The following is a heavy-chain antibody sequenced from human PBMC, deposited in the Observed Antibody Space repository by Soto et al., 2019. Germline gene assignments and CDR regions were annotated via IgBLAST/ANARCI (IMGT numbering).Heavy chain of an antibody. Sequence: QVQLVQSGAEVKKPGSSVKVSCKASGGTFSSYAISWVRQAPGQGLEWMGGIIPIFGTANYAQKFQGRVTITADESTSTAYMELSSLRSEDTAVYYCARGSPIAVAGPRPNYYYYGMDVWGQATTVTVSS. V-gene: IGHV1-69*01. J-gene: IGHJ6*02. CDR1: GGTFSSYA. D-gene: IGHD6-19*01. CDR3: ARGSPIAVAGPRPNYYYYGMDV. CDR2: IIPIFGTA.